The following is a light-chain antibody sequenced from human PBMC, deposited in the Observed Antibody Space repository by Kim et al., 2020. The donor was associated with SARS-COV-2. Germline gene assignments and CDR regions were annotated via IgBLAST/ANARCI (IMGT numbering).Light chain of an antibody. V-gene: IGKV1-33*01. Sequence: DIQMTQSPSSLSASIGDRVTITCQASQDISNFLLWYQHIPRKAPKLLIYDASSLATGVPSRFSGSGSGTDFSLTINSLQHEDFGTYYCQQFFHLRTFGQGTKVDIK. CDR1: QDISNF. CDR3: QQFFHLRT. J-gene: IGKJ2*02. CDR2: DAS.